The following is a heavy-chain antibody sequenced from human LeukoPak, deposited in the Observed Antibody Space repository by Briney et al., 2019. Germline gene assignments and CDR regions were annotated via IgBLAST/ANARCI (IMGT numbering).Heavy chain of an antibody. CDR3: AKDLFLTVSGY. D-gene: IGHD3-3*01. CDR1: GFTFSSYA. V-gene: IGHV3-23*01. J-gene: IGHJ4*02. Sequence: GESLRLSCAASGFTFSSYAMSWVRQAPGKGLEWVSAISGSGGSTYYADSVKGRFTISRDNSKNTLYLQMNSLRAEDTAVYYCAKDLFLTVSGYWGQGTLVTVSS. CDR2: ISGSGGST.